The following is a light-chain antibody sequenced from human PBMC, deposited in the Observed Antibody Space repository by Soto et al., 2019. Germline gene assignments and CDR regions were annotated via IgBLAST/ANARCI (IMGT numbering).Light chain of an antibody. CDR3: CSYASNSTGV. V-gene: IGLV2-14*01. CDR1: SSDIGGYNY. Sequence: QSVLTQPPSVSGSPGQSITISCTGTSSDIGGYNYVSWYQQHPGKAPKLMIYEVSNRPSGVSNRFSGSKSGTTASLTISGLQAEDEADYYCCSYASNSTGVFGSGTKLTVL. J-gene: IGLJ1*01. CDR2: EVS.